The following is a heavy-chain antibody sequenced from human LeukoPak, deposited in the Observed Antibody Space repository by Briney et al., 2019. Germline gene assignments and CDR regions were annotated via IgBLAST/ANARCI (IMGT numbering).Heavy chain of an antibody. D-gene: IGHD2-2*01. J-gene: IGHJ4*02. CDR3: AVGFGDCSSTSCHTNFDY. CDR2: ISSTSSYI. Sequence: GGSLRLSCEASGFTFSSYAMSWVRQAPGKGLEWVSSISSTSSYIYYADSVKGRFTISRDNAKNSLYLQMNSLRAEDTAVYYCAVGFGDCSSTSCHTNFDYWGQGTLVTVSS. V-gene: IGHV3-21*01. CDR1: GFTFSSYA.